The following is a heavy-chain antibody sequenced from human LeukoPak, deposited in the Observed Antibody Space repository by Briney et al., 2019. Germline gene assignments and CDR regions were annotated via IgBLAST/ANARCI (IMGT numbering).Heavy chain of an antibody. CDR3: ARVVEYYSGSYADY. Sequence: ASVKVSCKAAGYTFTSYGISWVRQAHGQGLEWMGWISAYNGNTNYAQKLQGRVTMTTDTSTSTAYMELRSLRSDDTAVYYCARVVEYYSGSYADYWGQGTLVTVSS. V-gene: IGHV1-18*01. CDR1: GYTFTSYG. J-gene: IGHJ4*02. CDR2: ISAYNGNT. D-gene: IGHD1-26*01.